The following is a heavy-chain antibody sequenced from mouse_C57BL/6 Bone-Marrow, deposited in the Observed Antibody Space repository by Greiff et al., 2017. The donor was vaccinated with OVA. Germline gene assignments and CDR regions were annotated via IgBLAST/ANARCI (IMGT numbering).Heavy chain of an antibody. Sequence: QVQLQQSGAELARPGASVKLSCKASGYTFTSYGISWVKQRTGQGLEWIGEIYPRSGNTYYNEKFKGKATLTADKSSSTAYMELRSLTSEDSAVYFCASEDSKYGAYWGRGTRVTVSA. J-gene: IGHJ3*01. V-gene: IGHV1-81*01. CDR1: GYTFTSYG. CDR2: IYPRSGNT. D-gene: IGHD2-5*01. CDR3: ASEDSKYGAY.